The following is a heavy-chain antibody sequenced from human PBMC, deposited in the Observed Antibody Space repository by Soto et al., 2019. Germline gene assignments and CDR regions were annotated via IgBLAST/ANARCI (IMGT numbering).Heavy chain of an antibody. Sequence: SETLSLTCTVSGGSISSSSYYWGWIRQPPGKGLEWIGSIYYSGSTYYNPSLKSRVTISVDTSKNQFSLKLSSVTAADTAVYYCAGSTTNYGMDVWGQGTTVTVSS. CDR3: AGSTTNYGMDV. CDR1: GGSISSSSYY. J-gene: IGHJ6*02. V-gene: IGHV4-39*01. CDR2: IYYSGST. D-gene: IGHD4-17*01.